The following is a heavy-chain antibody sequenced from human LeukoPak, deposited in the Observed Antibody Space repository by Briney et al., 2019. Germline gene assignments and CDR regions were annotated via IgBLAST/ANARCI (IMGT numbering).Heavy chain of an antibody. CDR3: ARHLSIQLWSHWYFDL. D-gene: IGHD5-18*01. V-gene: IGHV4-39*01. CDR2: IYYSGST. J-gene: IGHJ2*01. CDR1: GGSISSSSYY. Sequence: SETLSLTCTVSGGSISSSSYYWGWIRQPPGKGLEWIGSIYYSGSTYYNPSLKSRVTISVDTSKNQFSLKLSSVTAADTAAYYCARHLSIQLWSHWYFDLWGRGTLVTASS.